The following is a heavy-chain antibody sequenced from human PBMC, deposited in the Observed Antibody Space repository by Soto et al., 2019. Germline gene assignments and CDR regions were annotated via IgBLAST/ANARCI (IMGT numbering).Heavy chain of an antibody. CDR1: GFIFSSSG. CDR2: IGFDGSNK. CDR3: ARDLTGDYGDYVGAFDI. J-gene: IGHJ3*02. D-gene: IGHD4-17*01. Sequence: QVQLVESAGGVVQPGRSLRLSCAASGFIFSSSGMHWVRQAPGKGLEWVAGIGFDGSNKYYADSVKGRFTISRNNSNSTLFLQMNSVRAEDTAVYYCARDLTGDYGDYVGAFDIWGQGTTVTVSS. V-gene: IGHV3-33*01.